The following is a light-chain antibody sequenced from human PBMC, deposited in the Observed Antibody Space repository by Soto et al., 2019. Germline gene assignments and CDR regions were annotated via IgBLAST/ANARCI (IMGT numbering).Light chain of an antibody. J-gene: IGLJ3*02. V-gene: IGLV3-21*02. CDR3: QVWDNGSDHWV. CDR1: NIGSKS. Sequence: SSELTQPPSVSVAPGQTARITCGGDNIGSKSVHWYLQKPGQAPVLVVYDDSDRPSGIPARFSGSKSGTTATLTIIRVEAGDEADYYCQVWDNGSDHWVFGGGTKLTVL. CDR2: DDS.